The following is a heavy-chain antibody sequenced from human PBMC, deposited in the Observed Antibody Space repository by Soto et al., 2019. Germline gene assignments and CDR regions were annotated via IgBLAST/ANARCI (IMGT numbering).Heavy chain of an antibody. CDR1: GYSFTTYW. D-gene: IGHD6-19*01. CDR2: IDPSDSYT. CDR3: ARHVSGWYFDY. Sequence: PGESLKISCKGSGYSFTTYWISWVRQKPGKGLEWMGRIDPSDSYTNYSPSFQGHVTISADKSVSTAYLQWSSLKASDTAMYYCARHVSGWYFDYWGQGTLVTAPQ. V-gene: IGHV5-10-1*01. J-gene: IGHJ4*02.